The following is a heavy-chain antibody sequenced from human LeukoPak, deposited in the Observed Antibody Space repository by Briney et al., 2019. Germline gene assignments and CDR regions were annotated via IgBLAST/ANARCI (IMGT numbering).Heavy chain of an antibody. V-gene: IGHV4-59*08. CDR2: IYYSGST. Sequence: SETLSLTCTVSGGSISSYYWSWIRQPPGKGLEWIGYIYYSGSTNYNPSLKSRVTISVDTSKNQFSLKLSSVTAADTAVYYCARGYGGNWDDAFDIWGQGTMVTVSS. CDR3: ARGYGGNWDDAFDI. J-gene: IGHJ3*02. CDR1: GGSISSYY. D-gene: IGHD4-23*01.